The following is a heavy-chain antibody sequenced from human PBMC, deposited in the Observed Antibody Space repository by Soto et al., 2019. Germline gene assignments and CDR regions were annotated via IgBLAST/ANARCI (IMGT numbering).Heavy chain of an antibody. CDR1: GPSISPFY. J-gene: IGHJ4*02. CDR2: VYYTGST. Sequence: SETLSLTCTVSGPSISPFYGGWLRQSPGKELEWIGYVYYTGSTNYNPSLKSRVTISVDRSKNQFALKLTSANAADTAVYYCARGRTDSNYADDSSDYFYFFDYWGQGTQVTVSS. CDR3: ARGRTDSNYADDSSDYFYFFDY. V-gene: IGHV4-59*01. D-gene: IGHD3-22*01.